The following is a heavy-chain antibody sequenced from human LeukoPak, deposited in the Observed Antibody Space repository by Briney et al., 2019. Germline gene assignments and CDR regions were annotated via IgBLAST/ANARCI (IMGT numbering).Heavy chain of an antibody. CDR2: ISSSGSTI. D-gene: IGHD1-26*01. CDR3: ARDQKVGEPSGFDY. Sequence: PGGSLRLSRAASGFTFSSYEMNWVRQAPGKGLEWVSYISSSGSTIYYADSVKGRFTISRDNAKNSLYLQMNSLRAEDTAVYYCARDQKVGEPSGFDYWGQGTLVTVSS. V-gene: IGHV3-48*03. CDR1: GFTFSSYE. J-gene: IGHJ4*02.